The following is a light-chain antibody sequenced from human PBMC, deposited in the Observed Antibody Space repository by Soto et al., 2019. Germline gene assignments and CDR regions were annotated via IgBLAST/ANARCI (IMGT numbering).Light chain of an antibody. CDR1: RTVTSTY. V-gene: IGKV3-20*01. CDR3: QQYYSSPYT. J-gene: IGKJ2*01. Sequence: EIVLTQSPGTLSLSPGERATLSCRTSRTVTSTYLAWYQLKPGQAPRLLIYAASSRAPGIPDRFSGSGSGTYFILTISRLEPEDFAVYYCQQYYSSPYTVGQLTELEI. CDR2: AAS.